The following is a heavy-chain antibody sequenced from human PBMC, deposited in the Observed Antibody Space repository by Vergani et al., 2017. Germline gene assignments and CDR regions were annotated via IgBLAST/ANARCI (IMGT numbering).Heavy chain of an antibody. CDR2: IIPIFGTA. Sequence: QVQLVQSGAEVKKPGSSVKVSCKASGGTFSSYAISWVRQAPGQGLEWMGGIIPIFGTANYAQKFQGRVTITADESTSTAYMELSSLRSEDTAVYYCAKQDIVVVPAAPNYYYYYMDVWGKGTTVTVSS. D-gene: IGHD2-2*01. J-gene: IGHJ6*03. CDR3: AKQDIVVVPAAPNYYYYYMDV. V-gene: IGHV1-69*12. CDR1: GGTFSSYA.